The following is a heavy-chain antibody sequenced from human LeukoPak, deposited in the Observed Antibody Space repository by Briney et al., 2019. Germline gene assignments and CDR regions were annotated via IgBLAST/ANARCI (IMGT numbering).Heavy chain of an antibody. CDR2: ISSSGSTI. CDR1: GFPFSSYE. CDR3: ASHSDYYYGMDV. Sequence: PGGSLRLSCAASGFPFSSYEMNWVRQAPGKGLEWVSYISSSGSTIYYADSVKGRFTISRDNAKNSLYLQMNSLRAEDTAVYYCASHSDYYYGMDVWGQGTTVTVSS. V-gene: IGHV3-48*03. J-gene: IGHJ6*02. D-gene: IGHD3-10*01.